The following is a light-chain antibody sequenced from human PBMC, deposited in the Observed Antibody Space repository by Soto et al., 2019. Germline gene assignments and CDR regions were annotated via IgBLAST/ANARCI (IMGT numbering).Light chain of an antibody. CDR3: QQYNNWPLT. CDR1: HRVSSY. CDR2: GAS. Sequence: EIVMTQSPATLSVSPGERATLSCRASHRVSSYFAWYQQKPGQAPRLLIYGASTRATGIPARFSGSGSGTEFTLTISSLQSEDFAIYYCQQYNNWPLTFGAGAKVDNK. V-gene: IGKV3-15*01. J-gene: IGKJ4*01.